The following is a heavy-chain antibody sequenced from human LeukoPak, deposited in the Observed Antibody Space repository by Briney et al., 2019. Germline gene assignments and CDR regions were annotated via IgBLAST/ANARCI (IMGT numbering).Heavy chain of an antibody. J-gene: IGHJ4*02. CDR3: ARRGYSSGWYGPFDY. V-gene: IGHV4-39*01. D-gene: IGHD6-19*01. Sequence: SETLSLTCAVSGGSISSGGYSWGWIRQPPGKGLEWIGSIYYSGSTYYNPSLKSRVIISVDTSKNQFSLKLKTVTAADTAVYYCARRGYSSGWYGPFDYWGQGTLVTVSS. CDR1: GGSISSGGYS. CDR2: IYYSGST.